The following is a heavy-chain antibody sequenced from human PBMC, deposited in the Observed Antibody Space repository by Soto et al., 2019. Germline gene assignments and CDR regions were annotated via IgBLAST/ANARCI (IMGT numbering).Heavy chain of an antibody. CDR2: IYPGDSDT. D-gene: IGHD3-3*01. Sequence: PGESLKISCKGSGYSFTSYWIGWVRQMPGKGLEWMGIIYPGDSDTRYSPSFQGRVTISADKSISTAYLQWSSLKASDTAMYYCARSGLMEWLSPNWFDPWGQGTLVTVSS. CDR3: ARSGLMEWLSPNWFDP. V-gene: IGHV5-51*01. J-gene: IGHJ5*02. CDR1: GYSFTSYW.